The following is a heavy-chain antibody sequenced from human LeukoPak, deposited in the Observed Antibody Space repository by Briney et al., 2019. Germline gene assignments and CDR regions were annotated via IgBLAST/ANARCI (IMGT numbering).Heavy chain of an antibody. CDR3: ASDGKGSGIGD. CDR2: IKQDGSDK. D-gene: IGHD3-10*01. CDR1: VFTFSNYL. J-gene: IGHJ4*02. V-gene: IGHV3-7*01. Sequence: GWSLTLSCAASVFTFSNYLMSWVRQAPAKGLEWVANIKQDGSDKYYVDSVKGRFTISRDNAKNSLYLQMNSQRAEDTAVYYCASDGKGSGIGDWGQGTLVTVSS.